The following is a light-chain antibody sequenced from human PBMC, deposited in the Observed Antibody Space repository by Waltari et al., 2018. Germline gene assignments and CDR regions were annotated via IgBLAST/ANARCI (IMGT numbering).Light chain of an antibody. CDR2: GAS. V-gene: IGKV3-20*01. CDR1: RSVGYN. CDR3: QQYDRPLPFT. J-gene: IGKJ4*01. Sequence: EIVLTQSPGTLSLSPGEGATLSCRASRSVGYNLAWYQQKPGQAPRLLVYGASTRATDIPDRFSGSGSGTDFTLTISRLAPEDFAEYYCQQYDRPLPFTFGGGTKVEI.